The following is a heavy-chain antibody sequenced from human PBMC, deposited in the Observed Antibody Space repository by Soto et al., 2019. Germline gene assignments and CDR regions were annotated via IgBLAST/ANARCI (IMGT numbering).Heavy chain of an antibody. CDR3: TRDLNGGNPFDY. CDR2: IDPGSGNP. J-gene: IGHJ4*02. V-gene: IGHV1-3*01. CDR1: GYTLTNYA. D-gene: IGHD2-8*01. Sequence: QVQFVQSGAEVKKPGASVRVSCKPSGYTLTNYAIHWVRQAAGRSLEWLAWIDPGSGNPTYSQKFRGRVTLSRDNSASTFYMDLSSLTSEDTAVYFCTRDLNGGNPFDYWGQGTLVTVSS.